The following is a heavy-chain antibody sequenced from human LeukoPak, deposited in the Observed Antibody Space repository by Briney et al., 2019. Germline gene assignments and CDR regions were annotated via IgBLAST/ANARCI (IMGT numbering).Heavy chain of an antibody. D-gene: IGHD1-7*01. Sequence: GGSLRLSCAASGFTFSSSAMNWVRRAPGKGLEWVSSISSSSFYVYYADSLKGRFTISRDNAKNSLYLQMNSLRVEDMAVNYCATLDKLVRELDFDCWGQGTLVTVYS. CDR1: GFTFSSSA. CDR2: ISSSSFYV. J-gene: IGHJ4*02. CDR3: ATLDKLVRELDFDC. V-gene: IGHV3-21*01.